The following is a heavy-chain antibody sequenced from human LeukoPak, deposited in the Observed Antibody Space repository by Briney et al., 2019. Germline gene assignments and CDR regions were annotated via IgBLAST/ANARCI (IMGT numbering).Heavy chain of an antibody. CDR3: ARVPVHCTSTTCYTDGLDV. Sequence: GGSLRLSCAASGFTFSTYDMHWVRQVTGKGLEWVSGIGTAGDTHYSGSVKGRFTISRENAKNSLYLQMNNLRAEDTAVYYCARVPVHCTSTTCYTDGLDVWGQGTTVTVSS. J-gene: IGHJ6*02. CDR2: IGTAGDT. D-gene: IGHD2-2*02. V-gene: IGHV3-13*04. CDR1: GFTFSTYD.